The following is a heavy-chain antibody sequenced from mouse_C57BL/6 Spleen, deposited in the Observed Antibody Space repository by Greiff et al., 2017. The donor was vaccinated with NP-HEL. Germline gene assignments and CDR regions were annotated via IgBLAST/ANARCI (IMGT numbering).Heavy chain of an antibody. J-gene: IGHJ1*03. V-gene: IGHV1-7*01. Sequence: QVQLQQSGAELAKPGASVKLSCKASGYTFTSYWMHWVKQRPGQGLEWIGYINPSSGYTKYNQKFKDKATLTADKSSSTAYMQLSTLTYEDSAVYYCARSYGNYGGYFDVWGTGTTVTVSS. CDR2: INPSSGYT. D-gene: IGHD2-1*01. CDR1: GYTFTSYW. CDR3: ARSYGNYGGYFDV.